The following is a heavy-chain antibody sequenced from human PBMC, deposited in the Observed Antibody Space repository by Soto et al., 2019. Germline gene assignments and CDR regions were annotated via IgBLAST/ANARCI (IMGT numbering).Heavy chain of an antibody. Sequence: QVQLVQSGAEVKKPGSWVKVSCKASGGTFSSYAITWMRQAPGQGLGWLGGINPIFGTANYAQKFQGRVTITADESTTTAYMGLSSLKSEDTAVYYCARESPGLGEFDPWGQGTLVTVSS. V-gene: IGHV1-69*01. D-gene: IGHD6-6*01. J-gene: IGHJ5*02. CDR3: ARESPGLGEFDP. CDR2: INPIFGTA. CDR1: GGTFSSYA.